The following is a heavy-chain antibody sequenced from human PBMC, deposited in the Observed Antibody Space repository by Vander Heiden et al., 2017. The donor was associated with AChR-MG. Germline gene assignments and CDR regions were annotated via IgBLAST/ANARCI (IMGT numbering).Heavy chain of an antibody. CDR1: GGSISSYY. D-gene: IGHD3-22*01. Sequence: QVQLQESGPGLVKPSETRSLTGTVPGGSISSYYWSWIRQPPGKGLEWIGYIYYSGSTNYNPSLKSRVTISVDTSKNQFSLKLSSVTAADTAVYYCARRLGYYDSSGYPTYYFDYWGQGTLVTVSS. CDR2: IYYSGST. V-gene: IGHV4-59*08. CDR3: ARRLGYYDSSGYPTYYFDY. J-gene: IGHJ4*02.